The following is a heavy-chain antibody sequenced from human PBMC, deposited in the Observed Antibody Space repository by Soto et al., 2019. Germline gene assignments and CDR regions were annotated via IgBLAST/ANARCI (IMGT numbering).Heavy chain of an antibody. CDR1: GFSLSTSGVG. CDR3: AHIRGLTTFGA. CDR2: IYWDEDK. Sequence: QITLKESGPTLVKPTQTLTLTCTFSGFSLSTSGVGVGWIRQPPGKALEWLALIYWDEDKSYSPSLKSRLTIPTHTAKNQVVLTMANMDPVDTATYYCAHIRGLTTFGAWGQGTLVTVSS. D-gene: IGHD3-16*01. V-gene: IGHV2-5*02. J-gene: IGHJ5*02.